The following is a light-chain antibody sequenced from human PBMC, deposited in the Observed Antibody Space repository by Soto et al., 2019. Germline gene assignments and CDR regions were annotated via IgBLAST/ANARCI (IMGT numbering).Light chain of an antibody. Sequence: DSQMTQSPSSVAASVGDRVTITCRASQDVNIWLAWYQQRPGKAPKLLIFGASNLHSGAPSRFSGSGIGSDFTRTISGLEPEDFATYYCQQVNTFPYTFGQGT. CDR1: QDVNIW. CDR3: QQVNTFPYT. J-gene: IGKJ2*01. V-gene: IGKV1-12*01. CDR2: GAS.